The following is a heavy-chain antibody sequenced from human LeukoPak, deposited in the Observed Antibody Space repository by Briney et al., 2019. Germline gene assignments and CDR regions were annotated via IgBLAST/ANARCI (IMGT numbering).Heavy chain of an antibody. D-gene: IGHD6-19*01. CDR3: ARAGYSSGWYLAQFDY. V-gene: IGHV3-9*01. J-gene: IGHJ4*02. Sequence: VKSLRLSCAAPGFTFDDYAMHGVRQAPRKGLEWVSGIRWNSSSIGYADSVKGRFTISRDNAKNSLYLQMNSMRAEDTAVYYCARAGYSSGWYLAQFDYWGQGTLVTVSS. CDR1: GFTFDDYA. CDR2: IRWNSSSI.